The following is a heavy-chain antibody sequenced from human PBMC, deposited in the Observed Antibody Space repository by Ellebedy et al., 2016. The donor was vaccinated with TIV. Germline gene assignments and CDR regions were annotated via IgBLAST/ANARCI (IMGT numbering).Heavy chain of an antibody. Sequence: SETLSLTCSVSGGSSTNYCWNWIRQPPGKGLQWLGSICNSGSTTYNPSLKSRVTISLDSSKRQFSLNLSSVPAADTAVYYRALSGPSITFFDYWGQGTLVTVSS. CDR1: GGSSTNYC. CDR3: ALSGPSITFFDY. D-gene: IGHD1-14*01. J-gene: IGHJ4*02. CDR2: ICNSGST. V-gene: IGHV4-59*01.